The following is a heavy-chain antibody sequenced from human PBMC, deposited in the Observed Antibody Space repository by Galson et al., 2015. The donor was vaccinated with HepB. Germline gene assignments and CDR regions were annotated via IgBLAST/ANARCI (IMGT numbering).Heavy chain of an antibody. CDR2: IKSKTDGGTT. D-gene: IGHD3-10*01. CDR1: GFTFSNAW. CDR3: TTGLWFGELFHDY. V-gene: IGHV3-15*01. Sequence: SLRLSCAASGFTFSNAWMSWVRQAPGKGLEWVGRIKSKTDGGTTDYAAPVKGRFTISRDDSKNTLYLQMNSLKTEDTAVYYCTTGLWFGELFHDYWGQGTLVTVSS. J-gene: IGHJ4*02.